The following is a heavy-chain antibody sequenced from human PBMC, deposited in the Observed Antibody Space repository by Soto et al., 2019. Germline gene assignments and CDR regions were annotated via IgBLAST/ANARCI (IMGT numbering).Heavy chain of an antibody. CDR3: ARTRSSTWYYTTFVY. CDR1: GGSISSGGYY. V-gene: IGHV4-31*03. Sequence: QVQLQESGPGLVKPSQTLSLTCSVSGGSISSGGYYWTWIRQVPRKGLEWIGKIDHSGSTHHNPSLRGRVIISVDTPKNQFSLKLTSVTPADTAVYFCARTRSSTWYYTTFVYWGQGILVTVSS. CDR2: IDHSGST. D-gene: IGHD6-13*01. J-gene: IGHJ4*02.